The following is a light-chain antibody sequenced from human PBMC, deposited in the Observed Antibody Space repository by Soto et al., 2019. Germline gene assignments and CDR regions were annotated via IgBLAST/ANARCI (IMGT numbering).Light chain of an antibody. CDR3: QQSYSTPRLT. CDR1: QSISSY. CDR2: AAS. Sequence: DIQMTQSPSSLSASVGDRVTITCRASQSISSYLNWYQQRPGKAPKLLIYAASSLQSGVPSRFSGSGSGTDFTLTISSLQPGDSAIYYCQQSYSTPRLTFGGGTKVEIK. J-gene: IGKJ4*01. V-gene: IGKV1-39*01.